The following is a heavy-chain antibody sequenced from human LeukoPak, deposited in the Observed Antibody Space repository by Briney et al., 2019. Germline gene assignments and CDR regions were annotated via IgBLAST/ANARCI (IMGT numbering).Heavy chain of an antibody. CDR1: GGSFSGYY. CDR3: ARRYCGSGSYPLDY. J-gene: IGHJ4*02. Sequence: PSETLSLTCAVYGGSFSGYYWSWIRQPPGKGLEWIGEINHSGSTNYNPSLKSRVTISVDTSKNQFSLKLSSVTAADTAVYYCARRYCGSGSYPLDYWGQGTLVTVSS. D-gene: IGHD3-10*01. CDR2: INHSGST. V-gene: IGHV4-34*01.